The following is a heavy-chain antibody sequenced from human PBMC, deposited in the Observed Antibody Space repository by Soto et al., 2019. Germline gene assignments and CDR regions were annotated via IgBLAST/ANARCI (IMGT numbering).Heavy chain of an antibody. Sequence: QVQLVQSGAEVKKPGSSVKVSCKASGGTFNNYAISWVRQAPGPGLEWMGGIIPIIGTADYAHKFQGRLAISADESTGTTFMELSSLRSEDTALYYCARGGVDVVATSAFDYWGQGNLVTVSS. J-gene: IGHJ4*02. V-gene: IGHV1-69*01. CDR3: ARGGVDVVATSAFDY. D-gene: IGHD5-12*01. CDR1: GGTFNNYA. CDR2: IIPIIGTA.